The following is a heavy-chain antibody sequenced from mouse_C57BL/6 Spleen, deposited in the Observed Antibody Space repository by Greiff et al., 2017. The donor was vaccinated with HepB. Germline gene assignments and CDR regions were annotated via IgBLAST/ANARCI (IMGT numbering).Heavy chain of an antibody. CDR3: ARAISHYYAMDY. CDR1: GFTFSDFY. V-gene: IGHV7-1*01. J-gene: IGHJ4*01. CDR2: SRNKANDYTT. Sequence: EVNVVESGGGLVQSGRSLRLSCATSGFTFSDFYMEWVRQAPGKGLEWIAASRNKANDYTTEYSASVKGRFIVSRDTSQSILYLQMNALRAEDTAIYYCARAISHYYAMDYWGQGTSVTVSS.